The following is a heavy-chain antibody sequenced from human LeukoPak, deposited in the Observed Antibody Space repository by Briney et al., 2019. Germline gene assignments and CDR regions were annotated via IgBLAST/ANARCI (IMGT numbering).Heavy chain of an antibody. CDR2: IYPGDSDT. CDR1: GYRFTTYW. CDR3: ARLRWRSSVAFDI. V-gene: IGHV5-51*01. Sequence: GESLKISCKGSGYRFTTYWIGWVRQMPGKGLECMGIIYPGDSDTRYSPSFQGQVTISADKSISTAYLQWSSLKASDTAMYYCARLRWRSSVAFDIWGQGTRVTVSS. J-gene: IGHJ3*02. D-gene: IGHD6-6*01.